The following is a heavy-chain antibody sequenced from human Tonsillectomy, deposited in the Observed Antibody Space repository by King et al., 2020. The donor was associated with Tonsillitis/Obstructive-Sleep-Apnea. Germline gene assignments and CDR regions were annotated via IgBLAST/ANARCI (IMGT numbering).Heavy chain of an antibody. Sequence: VQLQESGPGLVKPSEPLSVTCTVSGGSIKNYYWTWIRQTPGKGLEWIGYIYNSGTTNFNPSLKSRVTISADKNQLSLNLSSVTPADTAVYFCARGRSSVKNYYMDVWGKGTTVTVSS. CDR2: IYNSGTT. J-gene: IGHJ6*03. D-gene: IGHD6-6*01. CDR3: ARGRSSVKNYYMDV. V-gene: IGHV4-59*01. CDR1: GGSIKNYY.